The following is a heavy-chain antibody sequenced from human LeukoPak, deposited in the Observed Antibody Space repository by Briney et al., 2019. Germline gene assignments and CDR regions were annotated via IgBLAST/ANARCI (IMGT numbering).Heavy chain of an antibody. CDR1: GGSVSSGSYY. J-gene: IGHJ6*02. CDR2: IYYSGST. CDR3: ARDSSIAAAGTSNYYYYYGMDV. V-gene: IGHV4-61*01. Sequence: SETLSLTCTVSGGSVSSGSYYWSWIRQPPGKGLEWIGYIYYSGSTNYSPSLKSRVTISVDTSKNQFSLKLSSVTAADTAVYYCARDSSIAAAGTSNYYYYYGMDVWGQGTTVTVSS. D-gene: IGHD6-13*01.